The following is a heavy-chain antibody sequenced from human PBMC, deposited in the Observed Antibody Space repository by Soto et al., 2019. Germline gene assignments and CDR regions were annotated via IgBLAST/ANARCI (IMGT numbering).Heavy chain of an antibody. CDR2: IRQDGSQI. D-gene: IGHD6-19*01. V-gene: IGHV3-7*03. CDR3: ARLQWPSKGAFDI. J-gene: IGHJ3*02. CDR1: GFSFSSYW. Sequence: GGSLRLSCAASGFSFSSYWMSWVRQAPGKGLEWVANIRQDGSQIYYLGSVKGRFTISRDNAKNSLYLQMNSLRAEDAAVYYCARLQWPSKGAFDIWGQGTMVTVSS.